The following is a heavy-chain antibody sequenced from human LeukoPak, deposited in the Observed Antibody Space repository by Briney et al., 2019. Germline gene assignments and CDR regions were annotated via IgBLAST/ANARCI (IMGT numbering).Heavy chain of an antibody. CDR2: INQDGSEK. J-gene: IGHJ4*02. CDR3: RRLLEG. V-gene: IGHV3-7*01. CDR1: GFSFNNDW. Sequence: GGSLRLSCATSGFSFNNDWMDWVRQAPGKGLEWVANINQDGSEKNCLDSVKGRFTISRDNAQNSLYLQMNGLRVEDTAVYYCRRLLEGGGQGPRVTVP. D-gene: IGHD3-3*01.